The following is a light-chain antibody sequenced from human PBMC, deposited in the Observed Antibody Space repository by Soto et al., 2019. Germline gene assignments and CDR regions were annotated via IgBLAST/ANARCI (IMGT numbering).Light chain of an antibody. V-gene: IGKV1-17*01. CDR3: LQNNSYPWT. CDR2: AAS. J-gene: IGKJ1*01. Sequence: DIQMTQSPSSLSASVGDRVTITCRASQCIRNDLGWYQQRQGKDPKRLIYAASSLQIGVPSRFSGSGSGTEFTLTISSLQPEDFATYYCLQNNSYPWTFGQGTKVEIK. CDR1: QCIRND.